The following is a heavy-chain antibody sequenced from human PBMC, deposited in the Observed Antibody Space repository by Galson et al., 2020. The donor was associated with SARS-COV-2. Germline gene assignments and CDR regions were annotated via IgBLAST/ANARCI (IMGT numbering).Heavy chain of an antibody. Sequence: SETLSLTCTVSGGSISSYYWSWIRQPPGKGLEWIGYIYYSGSTNYNPSLKSRVTISVDTSKNQFSLKLSSVTAADTAVYYCARLGSHFSGGSEGEGWGQGTLVTVSS. CDR2: IYYSGST. V-gene: IGHV4-59*01. CDR3: ARLGSHFSGGSEGEG. D-gene: IGHD6-25*01. CDR1: GGSISSYY. J-gene: IGHJ4*02.